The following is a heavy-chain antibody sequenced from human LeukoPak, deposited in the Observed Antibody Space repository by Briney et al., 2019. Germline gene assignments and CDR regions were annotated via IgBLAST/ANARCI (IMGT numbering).Heavy chain of an antibody. Sequence: ASVKVSCKASGYTFTSYGISWVRQAPGQGLEWMGWISAYNGNTNYAQKFQGRVTITRDTSASTAYMELSSLRSEDTAVYYCARHPALTYYYGSGSYYKISGWFDPWGQGTLVTVSS. J-gene: IGHJ5*02. CDR2: ISAYNGNT. CDR1: GYTFTSYG. V-gene: IGHV1-18*01. CDR3: ARHPALTYYYGSGSYYKISGWFDP. D-gene: IGHD3-10*01.